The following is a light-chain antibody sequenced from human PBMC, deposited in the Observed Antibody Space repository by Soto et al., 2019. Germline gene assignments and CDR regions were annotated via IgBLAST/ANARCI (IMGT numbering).Light chain of an antibody. CDR2: GAS. CDR1: QSVSSSY. CDR3: PTSGGSPPMYT. J-gene: IGKJ2*01. Sequence: EIVLTQSPGTLSLSPGERATLSCRASQSVSSSYFAWYQQKPGQAPRLLICGASNRATGIPDRFTGSGSGTAFTITISRLETEDFGLYYCPTSGGSPPMYTFGLGTKLEI. V-gene: IGKV3-20*01.